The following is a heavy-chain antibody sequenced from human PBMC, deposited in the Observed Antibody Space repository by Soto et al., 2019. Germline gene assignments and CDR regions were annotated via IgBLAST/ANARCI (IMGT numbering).Heavy chain of an antibody. V-gene: IGHV4-39*01. CDR1: GGSITSSGSA. Sequence: PSETLSLTCNASGGSITSSGSAWGWIRQSPGKGLEWIGTIDYSGNIYYIPSLKSRNTISVDTSKKQISLKLSSVTAADTAVYYCARHIHNQGFEYYFDSWGQGTLVTVS. CDR2: IDYSGNI. CDR3: ARHIHNQGFEYYFDS. D-gene: IGHD1-1*01. J-gene: IGHJ4*02.